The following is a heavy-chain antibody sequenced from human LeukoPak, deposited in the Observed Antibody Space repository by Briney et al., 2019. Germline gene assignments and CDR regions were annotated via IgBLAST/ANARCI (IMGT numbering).Heavy chain of an antibody. J-gene: IGHJ3*02. CDR3: AEDLSGRYSIGAFDI. D-gene: IGHD3-10*01. V-gene: IGHV3-23*01. CDR2: ISGTGGGT. CDR1: GFTFSNYA. Sequence: GGSLRLSCAASGFTFSNYAMSWVRQAPGKGLEWVSCISGTGGGTYYADSVKGRFTISRENSKNTLYLQINSLRAEDTAVYYCAEDLSGRYSIGAFDIWGQGTMVTVSS.